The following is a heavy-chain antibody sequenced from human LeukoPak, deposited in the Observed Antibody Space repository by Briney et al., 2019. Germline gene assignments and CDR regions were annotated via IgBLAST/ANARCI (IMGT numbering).Heavy chain of an antibody. D-gene: IGHD3-10*01. Sequence: GASVKVSCKGSAYTFTSYDINWVRQATGQGLEWMGWVNPNSGNTGYAQKFQGRVTMTRNTSISTAYMELSSLRSEDTAVYYCVREAKGGYYYGSGSYDYWGQGTLVTVSS. V-gene: IGHV1-8*01. CDR1: AYTFTSYD. CDR2: VNPNSGNT. J-gene: IGHJ4*02. CDR3: VREAKGGYYYGSGSYDY.